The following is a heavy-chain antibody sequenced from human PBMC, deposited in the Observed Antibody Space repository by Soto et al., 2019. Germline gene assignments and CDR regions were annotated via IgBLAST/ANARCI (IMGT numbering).Heavy chain of an antibody. CDR3: ARGEDIVLVPAAIGPSYYYYGMDV. CDR1: GFTFSSYA. Sequence: QVQLVESGGGVVQPGRSLRLSCAASGFTFSSYAMHWVRQAPGKGLEWVAVISYDGSNKYYADSVKGRFTISRDNSKNTLDRQMNSLRAEDRAVYYCARGEDIVLVPAAIGPSYYYYGMDVWGQGTTVTVSS. CDR2: ISYDGSNK. J-gene: IGHJ6*02. D-gene: IGHD2-2*02. V-gene: IGHV3-30-3*01.